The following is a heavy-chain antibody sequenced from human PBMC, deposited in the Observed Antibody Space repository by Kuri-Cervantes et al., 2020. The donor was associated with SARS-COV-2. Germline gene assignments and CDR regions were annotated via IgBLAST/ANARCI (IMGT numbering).Heavy chain of an antibody. CDR2: INDSGST. J-gene: IGHJ4*02. CDR1: GGSISSSSYY. Sequence: SETLSLTCTVSGGSISSSSYYWGWIRQPPGKGLEWIGEINDSGSTNYNPSLKSRVTISVDTSKNQFSLRLSSVTAADTAVYYCARGRIDYDFWSGYHTWSDYWGQGTLVTVSS. D-gene: IGHD3-3*01. CDR3: ARGRIDYDFWSGYHTWSDY. V-gene: IGHV4-39*07.